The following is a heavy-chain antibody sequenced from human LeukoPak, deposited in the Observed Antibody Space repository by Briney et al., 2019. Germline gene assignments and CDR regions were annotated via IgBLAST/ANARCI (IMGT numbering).Heavy chain of an antibody. J-gene: IGHJ4*02. V-gene: IGHV3-53*01. CDR2: LYRDGTT. CDR3: ARVGYYGDYALALDH. Sequence: GGSLRLSCVASGFDVSSNYMSWVRQAPGKGLDWVSLLYRDGTTYYAESVKGRFAISRDSSKSTLYLQMNSLTVEDTALYYCARVGYYGDYALALDHWGQGTLVSVSS. CDR1: GFDVSSNY. D-gene: IGHD4-17*01.